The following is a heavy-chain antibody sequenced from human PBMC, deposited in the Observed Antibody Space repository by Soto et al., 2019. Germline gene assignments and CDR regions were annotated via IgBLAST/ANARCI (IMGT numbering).Heavy chain of an antibody. Sequence: QVYLVQSGAEVKKSGSSVKISCKASGGIFSSNTINWVRQAAGQGLEWMGGIIPLFGTANYAEKFQGRVTITANKSTKTEYMELTSLRSEHTAVYYCASKAACGGDCYAFDSWGQGTLVTVSS. J-gene: IGHJ4*02. V-gene: IGHV1-69*06. CDR1: GGIFSSNT. D-gene: IGHD2-21*02. CDR2: IIPLFGTA. CDR3: ASKAACGGDCYAFDS.